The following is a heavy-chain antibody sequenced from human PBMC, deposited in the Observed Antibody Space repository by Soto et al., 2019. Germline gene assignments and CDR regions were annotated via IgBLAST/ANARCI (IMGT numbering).Heavy chain of an antibody. Sequence: ASVKVSCKASGYTFTSYDINWVRQATGQGLEWMGWMNPSSGNTGYAQKFQGRVTMTRNTSISTAYMELSSLRSEDTAVYYCAREMTTVTTFSYYYGMDVWGQGTTVTASS. D-gene: IGHD4-17*01. CDR1: GYTFTSYD. CDR3: AREMTTVTTFSYYYGMDV. V-gene: IGHV1-8*01. CDR2: MNPSSGNT. J-gene: IGHJ6*02.